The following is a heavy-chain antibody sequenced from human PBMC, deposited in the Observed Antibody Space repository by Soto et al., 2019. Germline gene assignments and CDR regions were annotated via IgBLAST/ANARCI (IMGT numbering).Heavy chain of an antibody. CDR2: IITYNGNT. CDR1: GYTFITYG. CDR3: ARGPTDYYDNSANYFLDY. J-gene: IGHJ4*02. Sequence: QVPLVQSGAEVKKPGASVKVSCKASGYTFITYGVSWVRQAPGQGLDGLGWIITYNGNTRYAEMLQGRVTMTTDTTTTTAYMELRNLRSDDTAVYYCARGPTDYYDNSANYFLDYWGKGTLVTVSS. V-gene: IGHV1-18*01. D-gene: IGHD3-22*01.